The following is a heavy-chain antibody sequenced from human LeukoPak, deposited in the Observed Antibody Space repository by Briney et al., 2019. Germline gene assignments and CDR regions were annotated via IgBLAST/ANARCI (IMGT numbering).Heavy chain of an antibody. V-gene: IGHV1-18*01. CDR2: ISPYTGNT. CDR3: AKESKYYDSSGYRLNYGMDV. J-gene: IGHJ6*02. Sequence: ASVKVSCKASGYTFTTYGISWVRQAPGQGLEWMGWISPYTGNTNYAQKLQGRVTMTTDTSTSTAYMELRSLRSDDTAEYYCAKESKYYDSSGYRLNYGMDVWGQGTTVTVSS. CDR1: GYTFTTYG. D-gene: IGHD3-22*01.